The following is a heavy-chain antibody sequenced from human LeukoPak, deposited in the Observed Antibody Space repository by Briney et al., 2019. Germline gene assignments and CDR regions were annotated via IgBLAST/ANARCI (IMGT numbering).Heavy chain of an antibody. CDR3: ALAVAAKAPFTAEYFQH. CDR2: IIPILGIA. CDR1: GGTFSSYA. D-gene: IGHD6-19*01. V-gene: IGHV1-69*04. Sequence: GASVKVSCKASGGTFSSYAISWVRQAPGQGLEWMGRIIPILGIANYAQKFQGRVTITADKSTSTAYMELSSLRSEDTAVYYCALAVAAKAPFTAEYFQHWGQGTLVTVSS. J-gene: IGHJ1*01.